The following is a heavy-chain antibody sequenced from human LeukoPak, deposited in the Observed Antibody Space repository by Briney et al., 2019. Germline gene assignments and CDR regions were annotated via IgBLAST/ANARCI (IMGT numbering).Heavy chain of an antibody. V-gene: IGHV4-59*01. J-gene: IGHJ4*02. CDR1: GGSISGYY. D-gene: IGHD5-12*01. CDR3: ARAGGYSGYASN. CDR2: IYYSGSA. Sequence: SETLSLTCTVSGGSISGYYWTWIRQPPGKGLEWIGYIYYSGSAYYNPSLKSRVAMSVDTSKNQFSLKLSSVSTADTAVYYCARAGGYSGYASNWGQGTLVTVSS.